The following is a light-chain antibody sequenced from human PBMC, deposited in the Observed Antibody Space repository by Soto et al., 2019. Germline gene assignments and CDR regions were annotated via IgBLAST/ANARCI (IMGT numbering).Light chain of an antibody. CDR3: QQRSNWPPIT. J-gene: IGKJ5*01. V-gene: IGKV3-11*01. CDR1: QSVSNSF. Sequence: ENVLTQSPGTLSLSPGERGTLSCRASQSVSNSFFAWYQQKPGQAPRLLIHDASHRAAGIPARFSGSGFGTDFTLTISSLEPEDAAVYYCQQRSNWPPITFGQGTRLEIK. CDR2: DAS.